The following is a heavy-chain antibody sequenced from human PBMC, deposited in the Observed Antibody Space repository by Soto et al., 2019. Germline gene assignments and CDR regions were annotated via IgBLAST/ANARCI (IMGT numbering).Heavy chain of an antibody. CDR2: FIPVYRTL. D-gene: IGHD3-3*01. V-gene: IGHV1-69*13. J-gene: IGHJ4*02. CDR3: ATGVIWIGYFTVDS. CDR1: GGSFGKSA. Sequence: GASVKVSCKASGGSFGKSAINWVRQTPGQGLEWLGGFIPVYRTLNYAQMFQGRVTITADESTGTAYMTLSSLASDDTAVYYCATGVIWIGYFTVDSWGQGTRVTVSS.